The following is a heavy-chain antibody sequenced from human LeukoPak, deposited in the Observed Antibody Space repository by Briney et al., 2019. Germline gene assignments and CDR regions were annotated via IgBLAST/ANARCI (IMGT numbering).Heavy chain of an antibody. CDR2: INPNSGGT. CDR3: LTAMVTSSDY. D-gene: IGHD5-18*01. V-gene: IGHV1-2*02. Sequence: ASVKVSCKASGYTFSSYGISWVRQAPGQGLEWMGWINPNSGGTNYAQKFQGRVTMTRDTSISTAYMELSRLRSDDTAVYYCLTAMVTSSDYWGQGTLVTVS. CDR1: GYTFSSYG. J-gene: IGHJ4*02.